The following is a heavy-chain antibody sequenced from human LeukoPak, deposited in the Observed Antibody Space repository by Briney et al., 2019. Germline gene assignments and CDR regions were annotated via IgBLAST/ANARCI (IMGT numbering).Heavy chain of an antibody. Sequence: PGGSLRLSCAASGFTFSSYWMSWVRQAPGKGLEWVANIKQDVSEKYYVDSVKGRFTISRDNAKNSLYLQMNSLRAEDTAVYYCAKDDLGGYCSSTSCPPYFDYWGQGTLVTVSS. V-gene: IGHV3-7*03. CDR1: GFTFSSYW. D-gene: IGHD2-2*01. CDR2: IKQDVSEK. J-gene: IGHJ4*02. CDR3: AKDDLGGYCSSTSCPPYFDY.